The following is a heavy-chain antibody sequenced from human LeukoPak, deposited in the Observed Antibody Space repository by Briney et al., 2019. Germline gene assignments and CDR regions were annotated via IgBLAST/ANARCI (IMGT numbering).Heavy chain of an antibody. V-gene: IGHV3-7*03. CDR2: IKQDGSEK. J-gene: IGHJ4*02. CDR1: GFTFSSYW. CDR3: ARETYDSSGYKPLDY. Sequence: PGGSLRLSCAASGFTFSSYWMSWVRQAPGKGLEWVANIKQDGSEKYYVDSVKGRFTNSRDNAKNSLYLQMNSLRAEDTAVYYCARETYDSSGYKPLDYWGQGTLVTVSS. D-gene: IGHD3-22*01.